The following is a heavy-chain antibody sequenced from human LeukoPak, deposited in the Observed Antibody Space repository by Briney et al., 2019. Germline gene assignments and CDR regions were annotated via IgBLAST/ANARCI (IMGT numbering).Heavy chain of an antibody. V-gene: IGHV1-69*04. CDR2: IIPILGIA. CDR3: ASPPLGYCSGGSCHYYFDY. CDR1: GYTFTSYD. J-gene: IGHJ4*02. D-gene: IGHD2-15*01. Sequence: GASVKVSCKASGYTFTSYDISWVRQAPGQGLEWMGTIIPILGIANYAQKFQGRVTITADKSTSAAYMELSSLRSEDTAVYYCASPPLGYCSGGSCHYYFDYWGQGTLVTVSS.